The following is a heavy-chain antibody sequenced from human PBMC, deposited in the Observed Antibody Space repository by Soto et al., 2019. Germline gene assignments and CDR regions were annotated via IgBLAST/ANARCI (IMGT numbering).Heavy chain of an antibody. Sequence: QVQLVQSGAEVKKPGSSVKVSCKASGGTFSSYAISWVRQAPGQGLEWMGGIIPIFGTANYAQKFQGRVTITADESTSTAYMELSSLRSEDTAVYYCARDRGVGIAAAGTPFSSWFDAWGQGTLVTVSS. CDR2: IIPIFGTA. V-gene: IGHV1-69*01. J-gene: IGHJ5*02. CDR1: GGTFSSYA. D-gene: IGHD6-13*01. CDR3: ARDRGVGIAAAGTPFSSWFDA.